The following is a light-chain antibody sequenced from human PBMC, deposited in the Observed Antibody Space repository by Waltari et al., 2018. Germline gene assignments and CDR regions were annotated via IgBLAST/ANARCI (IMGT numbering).Light chain of an antibody. CDR2: EVS. V-gene: IGLV2-14*01. J-gene: IGLJ1*01. Sequence: QSALTQPASVSGSPGQSITISCTGTSSDVGGYNYVSWYQQHPGKDPKLMIYEVSKRPSGVSSSFSGSKSGNTASLTFYGLQAEDEADYYCSSYTSSSTLFGTGTKVTVL. CDR3: SSYTSSSTL. CDR1: SSDVGGYNY.